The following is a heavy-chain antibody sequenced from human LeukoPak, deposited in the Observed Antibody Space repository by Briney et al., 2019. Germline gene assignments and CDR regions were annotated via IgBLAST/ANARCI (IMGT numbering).Heavy chain of an antibody. Sequence: SQTLSLTCDISGDSVSSYTATWNWIRQSPSRGLEWLGRTYYRSKWYTDYAVSVKSRITINAETSKNQFSLRLNSVTPEDTAVYYCVRVPTMDRIAVAFDSWGQGSLVTVSS. CDR3: VRVPTMDRIAVAFDS. CDR2: TYYRSKWYT. V-gene: IGHV6-1*01. CDR1: GDSVSSYTAT. J-gene: IGHJ4*02. D-gene: IGHD6-19*01.